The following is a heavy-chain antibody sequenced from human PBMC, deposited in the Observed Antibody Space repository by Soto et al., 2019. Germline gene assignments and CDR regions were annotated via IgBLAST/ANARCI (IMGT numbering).Heavy chain of an antibody. J-gene: IGHJ6*03. V-gene: IGHV3-23*04. D-gene: IGHD2-15*01. Sequence: EVQLVESGGGLVQPGGSLRLSCAASGFTFSSYAMSWVRQAPGKGLEWVSAISGSGGSTYYADSVKGRFTISRDNSKNTLYLQMNSLRAEDTAVYYCAKRGYCSGGSCYYYYYYMDVWGKGTTVTVSS. CDR1: GFTFSSYA. CDR2: ISGSGGST. CDR3: AKRGYCSGGSCYYYYYYMDV.